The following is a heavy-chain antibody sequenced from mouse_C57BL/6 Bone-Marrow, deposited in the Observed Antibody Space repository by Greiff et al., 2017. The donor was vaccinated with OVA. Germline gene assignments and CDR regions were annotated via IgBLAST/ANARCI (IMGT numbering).Heavy chain of an antibody. D-gene: IGHD2-1*01. CDR3: ARGWVYYGKTVYAMDY. V-gene: IGHV1-64*01. Sequence: QVQLQQPGAELVKPGASVKLSCKASGYTFTSYWMHWVKQRPGQGLEWIGMIHPNSGSTNYNEKFKSKATLTVDKSSSTAYMQLSSLTSEDSAVYYCARGWVYYGKTVYAMDYWGQGTSVTVSS. CDR2: IHPNSGST. CDR1: GYTFTSYW. J-gene: IGHJ4*01.